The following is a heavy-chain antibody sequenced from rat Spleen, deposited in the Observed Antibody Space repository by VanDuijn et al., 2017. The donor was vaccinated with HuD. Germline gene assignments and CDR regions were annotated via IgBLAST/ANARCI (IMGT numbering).Heavy chain of an antibody. J-gene: IGHJ4*01. CDR1: GYSITSNY. D-gene: IGHD1-3*01. CDR3: ASTTVATGVMDA. V-gene: IGHV3-1*01. CDR2: ISYSGST. Sequence: EVQLQESGPGLVKPSQSLSLTCSVTGYSITSNYWGWIRKFPGNKMEWIGHISYSGSTSYNPSLKSRISITRDTSKNQFFLQLNSVTTEDTATYYCASTTVATGVMDAWGQGASVTVSS.